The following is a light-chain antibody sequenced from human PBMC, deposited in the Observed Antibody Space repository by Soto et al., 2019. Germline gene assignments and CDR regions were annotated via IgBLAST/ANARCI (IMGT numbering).Light chain of an antibody. J-gene: IGKJ1*01. CDR2: GAS. Sequence: EIVMTQSPATLSVSPGERATLSCRASQSISSDLAWYQQKPGQAPRLLIYGASTRATGIPARFSGSGSGTEFTLTVSSLQSEDFAVYYCQYSNNWPWTFGQGTKVEIK. CDR3: QYSNNWPWT. V-gene: IGKV3-15*01. CDR1: QSISSD.